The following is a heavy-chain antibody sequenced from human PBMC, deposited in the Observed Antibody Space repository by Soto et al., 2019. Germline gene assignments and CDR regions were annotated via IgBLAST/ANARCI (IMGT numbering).Heavy chain of an antibody. D-gene: IGHD6-13*01. V-gene: IGHV4-59*08. CDR1: GGSIRSSY. CDR3: ARQGIATAGTSLDY. J-gene: IGHJ4*02. CDR2: ISDSGST. Sequence: SETLSLTCTVSGGSIRSSYWSWIRQPPGKGLEWIGYISDSGSTNYNPSLKSRVTISVDTSKNQFSLKLSSVTAADTAVYYCARQGIATAGTSLDYWGRGTLVTVSS.